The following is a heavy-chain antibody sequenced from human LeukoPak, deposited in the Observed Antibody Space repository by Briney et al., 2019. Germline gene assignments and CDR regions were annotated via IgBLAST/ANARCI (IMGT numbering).Heavy chain of an antibody. CDR2: ISTTSGNI. Sequence: PGGSLRLSCAASGFTFSSYSMNWVRQAPGKGLEWVAAISTTSGNIYYADSVKGRFTISRDNAKNSLYLQMNSLRAEDTAVYYCARGGLRYFDWLSRRNWFDPWGQGTLVTVSS. J-gene: IGHJ5*02. V-gene: IGHV3-21*01. D-gene: IGHD3-9*01. CDR3: ARGGLRYFDWLSRRNWFDP. CDR1: GFTFSSYS.